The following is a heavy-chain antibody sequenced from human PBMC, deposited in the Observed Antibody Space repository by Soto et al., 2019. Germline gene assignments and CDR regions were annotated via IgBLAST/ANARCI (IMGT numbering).Heavy chain of an antibody. CDR2: ISDDESDK. Sequence: PGGSLRLSCAASGFTLSDYAIHWVRQAPGKGLEWVAVISDDESDKYYGDSVKGRFTISRDSSKNTLYLQTNNLRPEDTAVYYCGKVREDLVLLVALDFWGQGTLVTVSS. J-gene: IGHJ4*02. D-gene: IGHD2-8*01. CDR3: GKVREDLVLLVALDF. CDR1: GFTLSDYA. V-gene: IGHV3-30*18.